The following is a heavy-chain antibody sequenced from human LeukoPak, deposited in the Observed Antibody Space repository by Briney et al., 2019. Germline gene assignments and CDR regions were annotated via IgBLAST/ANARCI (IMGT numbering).Heavy chain of an antibody. J-gene: IGHJ4*02. Sequence: GGSLRLSCAASGFTFSSYWMSWVRQAPGKGLEWVANIKQDGSEKYYVDSVKGRFTISRDNAKNSLYLQMNSLRAEDTAVYYCATVRGGARKYYFDYWGQGTLVTVSS. CDR3: ATVRGGARKYYFDY. D-gene: IGHD2-21*01. V-gene: IGHV3-7*01. CDR1: GFTFSSYW. CDR2: IKQDGSEK.